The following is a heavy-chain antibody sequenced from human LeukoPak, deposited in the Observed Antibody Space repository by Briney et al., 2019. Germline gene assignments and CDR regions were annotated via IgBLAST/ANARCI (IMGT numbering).Heavy chain of an antibody. D-gene: IGHD2/OR15-2a*01. Sequence: SETLSLTCAVSGGSIDITNYWSWVRQAPGKGLEWIGEISHSGTTNYSPSLRSRVAMSLDRANNLFSLNLASVTDADTAVYYCTRENRPFCPFAYWGQGVLVTVSS. J-gene: IGHJ4*02. CDR2: ISHSGTT. CDR3: TRENRPFCPFAY. V-gene: IGHV4-4*02. CDR1: GGSIDITNY.